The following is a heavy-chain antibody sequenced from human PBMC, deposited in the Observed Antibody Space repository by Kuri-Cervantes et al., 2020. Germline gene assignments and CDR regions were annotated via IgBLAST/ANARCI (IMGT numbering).Heavy chain of an antibody. J-gene: IGHJ3*02. CDR1: GFTFTSSA. V-gene: IGHV1-2*02. CDR2: INPNSGGT. D-gene: IGHD3-22*01. CDR3: ARQIVVDAFDI. Sequence: ASVKVSCKASGFTFTSSAMHWVRQAPGQGLEWMGWINPNSGGTNYAQKFQGRVTMTRDTSISTAYMELSRLRSDDTAVYYCARQIVVDAFDIWGQGTMVTVSS.